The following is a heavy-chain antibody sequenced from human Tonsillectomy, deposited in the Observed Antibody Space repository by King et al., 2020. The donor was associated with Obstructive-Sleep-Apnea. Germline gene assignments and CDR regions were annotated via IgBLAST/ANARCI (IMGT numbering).Heavy chain of an antibody. D-gene: IGHD6-13*01. V-gene: IGHV4-30-2*01. CDR3: ARDGIPAALDY. Sequence: QLQESGSGLVEPSQTLSLTCAVSGGSIRSGGYPWSWIRQPPGKGLEWIGYIYHSGSTLYNPSLKSRVTMSVDTSKSQLSLQLSSVTAADTAVYFCARDGIPAALDYWAPGILVTVSS. CDR1: GGSIRSGGYP. CDR2: IYHSGST. J-gene: IGHJ4*02.